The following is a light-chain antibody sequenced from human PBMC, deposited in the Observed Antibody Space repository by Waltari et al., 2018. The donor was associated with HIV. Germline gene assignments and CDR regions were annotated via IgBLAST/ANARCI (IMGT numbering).Light chain of an antibody. CDR1: TSDADSFDY. J-gene: IGLJ3*02. CDR3: GSYTATNSMM. Sequence: QSALTQPAYVSGSPGQSITISCTGPTSDADSFDYVSCYQQHPGKVPTLIIYEVSFRASGVSNRFSASKSGITTSLTISGLQAEDEAVYYCGSYTATNSMMFGGGTKLTVL. CDR2: EVS. V-gene: IGLV2-14*01.